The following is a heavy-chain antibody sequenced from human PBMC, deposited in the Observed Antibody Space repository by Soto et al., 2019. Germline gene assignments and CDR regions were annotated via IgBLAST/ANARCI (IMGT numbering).Heavy chain of an antibody. CDR1: GYTFSTYG. Sequence: ASVKVSCKASGYTFSTYGITWVRQAPGQGLDWMGWINPFKGDTNSAARFQDRVTMTTDTSTRTAYMELRSLRSDDTAVYYCARGKVPAAILGAFDLWGQGTLVTFPS. D-gene: IGHD2-2*02. V-gene: IGHV1-18*01. CDR3: ARGKVPAAILGAFDL. J-gene: IGHJ3*01. CDR2: INPFKGDT.